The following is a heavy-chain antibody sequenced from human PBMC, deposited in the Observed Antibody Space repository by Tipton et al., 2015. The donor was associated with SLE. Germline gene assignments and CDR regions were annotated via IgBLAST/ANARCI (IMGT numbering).Heavy chain of an antibody. V-gene: IGHV4-4*08. CDR3: ASGTLVGSWYYSMDV. CDR1: GVSMNSHY. D-gene: IGHD2-2*03. J-gene: IGHJ6*03. Sequence: TLSLTCTVSGVSMNSHYWSWIRQPPGKGLEWIGYIYRSGSTNSNPSLKSRVTISMDTSNNQFSLKLTSVSAADTAVYYCASGTLVGSWYYSMDVWGKGATVTVSS. CDR2: IYRSGST.